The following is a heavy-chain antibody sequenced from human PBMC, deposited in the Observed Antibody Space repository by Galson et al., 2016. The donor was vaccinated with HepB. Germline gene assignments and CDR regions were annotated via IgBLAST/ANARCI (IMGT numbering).Heavy chain of an antibody. CDR2: IDWNGDK. CDR1: GFSLSTSAMC. V-gene: IGHV2-70*01. J-gene: IGHJ4*02. Sequence: PALVKPTQTLTLTCTFSGFSLSTSAMCVSWIRQPPGKALEWLALIDWNGDKYYSPSLKTRLTISKDTSKNQVVLTMTNMDPVDTATYYCARRKIASPDSYYFGYWGQGTLVTVSS. CDR3: ARRKIASPDSYYFGY. D-gene: IGHD2-21*01.